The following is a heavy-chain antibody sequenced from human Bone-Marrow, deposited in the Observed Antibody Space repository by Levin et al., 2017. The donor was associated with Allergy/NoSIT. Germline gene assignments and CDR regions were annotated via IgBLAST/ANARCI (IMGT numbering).Heavy chain of an antibody. CDR2: IYYSGST. CDR1: GASISGDDYY. CDR3: ARPNWNLAWAIDV. Sequence: ESLKISCTVSGASISGDDYYWAWLRQSPAKGLEWIGNIYYSGSTYYNPSLQSRVIIFADTSKSQFFLTLTSVTAADSAVYYCARPNWNLAWAIDVWGQGTAVTVSS. V-gene: IGHV4-39*01. D-gene: IGHD1-20*01. J-gene: IGHJ6*02.